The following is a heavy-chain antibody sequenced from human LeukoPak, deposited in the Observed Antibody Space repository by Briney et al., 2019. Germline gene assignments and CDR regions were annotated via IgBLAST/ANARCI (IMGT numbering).Heavy chain of an antibody. J-gene: IGHJ4*02. CDR2: INHSGST. D-gene: IGHD3-16*01. V-gene: IGHV4-34*01. CDR3: ARGYDWGVFDY. Sequence: SETLSLTCAVYGGSFSGYYWSWIRQPPGKGLEWIGEINHSGSTNYNPSLKSRVTISVDTSKNQFSLKLSSVTAADTAVYYCARGYDWGVFDYWGQGTPVTVSS. CDR1: GGSFSGYY.